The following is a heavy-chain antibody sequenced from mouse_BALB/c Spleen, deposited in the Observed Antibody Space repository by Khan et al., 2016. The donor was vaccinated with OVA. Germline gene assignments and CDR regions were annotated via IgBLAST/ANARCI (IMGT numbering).Heavy chain of an antibody. D-gene: IGHD2-3*01. J-gene: IGHJ3*01. CDR3: ASEGDDGGLAY. CDR1: GFTFSDYY. Sequence: EVELVESGGGLVQPGGSLKLSCATSGFTFSDYYMYWVRQTPEKRLEWVAYLSNRGTTTYYPDTVRGRSTISRDNAKNTLYLQMSSLASEDTAVFYCASEGDDGGLAYGGQGTLVTVSA. CDR2: LSNRGTTT. V-gene: IGHV5-12*02.